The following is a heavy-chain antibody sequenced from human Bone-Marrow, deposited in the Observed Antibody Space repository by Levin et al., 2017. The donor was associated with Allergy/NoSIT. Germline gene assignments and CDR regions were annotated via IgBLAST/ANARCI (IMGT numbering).Heavy chain of an antibody. CDR3: ARMRAPTVTTSGNWFDP. J-gene: IGHJ5*02. CDR2: IIPIFGTA. Sequence: SVKVSCKASGGTFSSYAISWVRQAPGQGLEWMGGIIPIFGTANYAQKFQGRVTITADESTSTAYMELSSLRSEDTAVYYCARMRAPTVTTSGNWFDPWGQGTLVTVSS. V-gene: IGHV1-69*13. D-gene: IGHD4-17*01. CDR1: GGTFSSYA.